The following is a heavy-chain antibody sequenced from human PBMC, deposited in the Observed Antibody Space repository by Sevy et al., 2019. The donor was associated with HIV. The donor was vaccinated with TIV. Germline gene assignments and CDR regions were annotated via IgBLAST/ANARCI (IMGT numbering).Heavy chain of an antibody. D-gene: IGHD3-10*01. CDR2: IRYDGSTR. CDR3: AKGLWMVQGTLLSDDI. J-gene: IGHJ3*02. CDR1: GFTFSRYG. Sequence: GGSLRLSCEASGFTFSRYGMHWVRQAPGKGLDWVAFIRYDGSTRYYGDSVKDRFTISRDNSKNTLFLQMNSLRAEDTAVYYCAKGLWMVQGTLLSDDIWGQGTMVTVSS. V-gene: IGHV3-30*02.